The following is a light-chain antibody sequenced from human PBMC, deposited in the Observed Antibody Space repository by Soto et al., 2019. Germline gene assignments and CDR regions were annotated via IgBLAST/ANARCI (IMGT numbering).Light chain of an antibody. J-gene: IGKJ5*01. CDR1: QSVSTF. CDR3: QQRGDWPPIT. V-gene: IGKV3-11*01. Sequence: EILLTQSPGTLSLSRGERSTLXXRASQSVSTFLAWFQQKPGQPTRLLXYNASNRTTGIPARFSGSGSGTDFTLTISSLEPEDFAVYYCQQRGDWPPITFGQGTRLEIK. CDR2: NAS.